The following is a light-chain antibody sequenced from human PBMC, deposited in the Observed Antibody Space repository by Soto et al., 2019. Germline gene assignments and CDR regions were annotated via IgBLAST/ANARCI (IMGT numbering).Light chain of an antibody. CDR1: SSDVGNYDY. CDR3: TSYTPSSTYV. J-gene: IGLJ1*01. V-gene: IGLV2-14*03. Sequence: QSALTQPASVSGSPGQSITISCTGNSSDVGNYDYVYWYQQYPGKAPKLMIYAVGRRPSGVSNRFSGSKSGNTASLTISGLQAEDEADYYCTSYTPSSTYVFGTGTKVTVL. CDR2: AVG.